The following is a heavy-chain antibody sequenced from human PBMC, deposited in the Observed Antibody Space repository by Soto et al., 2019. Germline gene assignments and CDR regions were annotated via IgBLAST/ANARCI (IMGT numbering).Heavy chain of an antibody. CDR1: GGSITSSSHF. CDR2: IYFTGNT. J-gene: IGHJ5*02. V-gene: IGHV4-39*01. Sequence: ASETLSLTCSASGGSITSSSHFWGWVRQPPGKGLEWIGTIYFTGNTYYTPSLKSRLTMSIDTSMNEFSLRLNSVTAADTAVYYCAGQTFTIAAASYGRSNWFDPWGPGTLVTVSS. D-gene: IGHD6-25*01. CDR3: AGQTFTIAAASYGRSNWFDP.